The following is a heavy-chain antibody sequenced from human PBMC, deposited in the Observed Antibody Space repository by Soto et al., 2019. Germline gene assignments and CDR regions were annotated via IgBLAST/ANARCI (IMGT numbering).Heavy chain of an antibody. D-gene: IGHD3-3*01. CDR1: GYTFTGYY. CDR2: INPNSGGT. J-gene: IGHJ4*02. V-gene: IGHV1-2*04. Sequence: ASVKVSCKASGYTFTGYYMHWVRQAPGQGLEWMGWINPNSGGTNYAQKFQGWVTMTRDTSISTAYMELSRLRSDDTAVYYCAGDGPLGFWSGHRGYFDYWGQGTLVTVSS. CDR3: AGDGPLGFWSGHRGYFDY.